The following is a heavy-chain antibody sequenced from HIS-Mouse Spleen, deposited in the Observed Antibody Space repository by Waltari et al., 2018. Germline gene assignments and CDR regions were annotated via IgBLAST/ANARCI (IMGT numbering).Heavy chain of an antibody. CDR2: INHSGST. CDR3: ARGRSPATVTIGYYFDY. Sequence: QVQLQQWGAGLLKPSETLSLTCAVYGGSFSGYYWSWIRQPPGKGLEWIGEINHSGSTTYHPSLKSRVTISVDTSKNQFSLKLSSVTAADTAVYYCARGRSPATVTIGYYFDYWGQGTLVTVSS. J-gene: IGHJ4*02. V-gene: IGHV4-34*01. D-gene: IGHD4-17*01. CDR1: GGSFSGYY.